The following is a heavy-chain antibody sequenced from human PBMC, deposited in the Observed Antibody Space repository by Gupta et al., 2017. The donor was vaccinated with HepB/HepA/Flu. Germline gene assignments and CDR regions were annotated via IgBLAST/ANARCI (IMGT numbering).Heavy chain of an antibody. J-gene: IGHJ4*02. D-gene: IGHD1-14*01. CDR3: VRDTSGGAGIRDRGSDY. V-gene: IGHV3-21*01. CDR1: AFNFHRHC. CDR2: ITYDSSYI. Sequence: DVQLMESGGGLLKPGGSLSLSCQASAFNFHRHCMKWIRQAPGKGLQWVSSITYDSSYIYYADSVKGRFTISRDNAKNSLYLQMNSLRAEDTAVYYCVRDTSGGAGIRDRGSDYWGQGTLVTVSS.